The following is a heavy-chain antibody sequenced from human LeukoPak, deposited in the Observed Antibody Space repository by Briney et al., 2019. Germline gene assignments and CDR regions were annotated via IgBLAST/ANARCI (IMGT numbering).Heavy chain of an antibody. CDR2: IKQDGSEK. Sequence: RSGGSLRLSCAASGFTFSSYAMSWVRQAPGKGLEWVANIKQDGSEKYYVDSVKGRFTISRDNAKNSLYLQMNSLRAEDTAVYYCARERRGYCSSTSCFDFDYWGQGTLVTVSS. CDR3: ARERRGYCSSTSCFDFDY. J-gene: IGHJ4*02. CDR1: GFTFSSYA. D-gene: IGHD2-2*01. V-gene: IGHV3-7*01.